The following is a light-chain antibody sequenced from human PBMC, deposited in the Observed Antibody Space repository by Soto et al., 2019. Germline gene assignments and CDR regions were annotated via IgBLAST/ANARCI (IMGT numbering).Light chain of an antibody. CDR2: DAS. V-gene: IGKV3-11*01. J-gene: IGKJ4*01. CDR1: EHLRTC. CDR3: QPRSIWPLT. Sequence: EIVLTQSPATLSLSPGESATLSCRATEHLRTCLAWYQQKAGQAPRLLLYDASNRATGIPDRFSGSGSGTDFTLTIINLEPEDSAVYYCQPRSIWPLTFGGGPKVDIK.